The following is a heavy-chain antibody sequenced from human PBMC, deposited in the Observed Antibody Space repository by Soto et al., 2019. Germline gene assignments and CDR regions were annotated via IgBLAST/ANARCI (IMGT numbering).Heavy chain of an antibody. CDR3: ARTTFYDIFTAYYSLFDY. J-gene: IGHJ4*02. D-gene: IGHD3-9*01. Sequence: QVQLQESGPGLVKPSQTLTLTCTVSGGSISSGRFYWSWIRQHPGKGLEWIGHISDSGSSYYNPSLESRVXXXVXTSKNQFSLKLSAVTAADTAVYFCARTTFYDIFTAYYSLFDYWGQGTMVTVSS. V-gene: IGHV4-31*03. CDR2: ISDSGSS. CDR1: GGSISSGRFY.